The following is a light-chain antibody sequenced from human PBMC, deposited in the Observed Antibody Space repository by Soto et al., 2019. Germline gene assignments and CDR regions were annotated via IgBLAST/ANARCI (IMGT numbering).Light chain of an antibody. J-gene: IGKJ2*01. CDR2: GAS. CDR3: QQYGSSPYT. CDR1: QSVSSSY. V-gene: IGKV3-20*01. Sequence: EIVLTQSPGTLSLSPGERANLSCRASQSVSSSYLAWYQQKPGQAPRLLIYGASSRATGIPDRFSGSGSATDFTLTISRLEPEDFALYYCQQYGSSPYTFGQGTKLEIK.